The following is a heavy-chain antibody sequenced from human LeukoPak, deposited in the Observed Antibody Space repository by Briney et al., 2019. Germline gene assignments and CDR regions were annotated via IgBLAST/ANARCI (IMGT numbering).Heavy chain of an antibody. CDR1: GNYW. V-gene: IGHV3-74*01. D-gene: IGHD2/OR15-2a*01. Sequence: GGSLRLSCAASGNYWMHWVRQAPGEGLVWVSHINSDGSWTSYADSVKGRFTISKDNAKNTVYLQMNNLRAEDTAVYYCVSFYEAYWGRGTLVTVSS. J-gene: IGHJ4*02. CDR3: VSFYEAY. CDR2: INSDGSWT.